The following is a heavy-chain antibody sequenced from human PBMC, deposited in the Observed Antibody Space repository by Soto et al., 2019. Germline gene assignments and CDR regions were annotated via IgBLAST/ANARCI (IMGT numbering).Heavy chain of an antibody. CDR3: ARDLSYYDSSGYYRPDYYYYGMDV. CDR1: GFTFSSYG. V-gene: IGHV3-33*01. D-gene: IGHD3-22*01. J-gene: IGHJ6*02. CDR2: IWYDGSNK. Sequence: WGSLRLSCAASGFTFSSYGMHWVRQAPGKGLEWVAVIWYDGSNKYYADSVKGRFTISRDNSKNTLYLQMNSLRAEDTAVYYCARDLSYYDSSGYYRPDYYYYGMDVWGQGTTVTVSS.